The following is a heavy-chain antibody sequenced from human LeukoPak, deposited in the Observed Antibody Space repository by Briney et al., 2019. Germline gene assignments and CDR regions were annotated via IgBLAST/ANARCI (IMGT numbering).Heavy chain of an antibody. CDR3: ATGVNIAAAE. D-gene: IGHD6-13*01. CDR2: ISSSSSYI. CDR1: GFTFSSYS. V-gene: IGHV3-21*01. Sequence: GGSLRLSCAASGFTFSSYSMNWVRQAPGKGLEWVSSISSSSSYIFYADSVKGRFTISRDNAKNSLFLQMNSLRAEDTAVYYCATGVNIAAAEWGQGTLVTVSS. J-gene: IGHJ4*02.